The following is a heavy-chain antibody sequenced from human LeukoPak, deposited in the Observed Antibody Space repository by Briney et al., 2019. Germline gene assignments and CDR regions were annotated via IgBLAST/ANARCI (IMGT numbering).Heavy chain of an antibody. CDR3: ARATAKSGASDY. V-gene: IGHV4-61*01. CDR2: IYYSGST. J-gene: IGHJ4*02. Sequence: SETLSLTCTVSGYSISSAYYWGWIRPPPGKGLEWIGYIYYSGSTNYNPSLKSRVTISVDTSKHQFSLKLSSVTAADTAVYYCARATAKSGASDYWGQGTLVTVSS. CDR1: GYSISSAYY. D-gene: IGHD3-10*01.